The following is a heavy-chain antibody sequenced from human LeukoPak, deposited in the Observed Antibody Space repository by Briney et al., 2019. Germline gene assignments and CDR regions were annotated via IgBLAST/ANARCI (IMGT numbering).Heavy chain of an antibody. D-gene: IGHD6-13*01. CDR3: AGGLIAAAVAGFY. V-gene: IGHV3-7*01. CDR2: IKQDGSEK. J-gene: IGHJ4*02. CDR1: GFTFSSYW. Sequence: QTGGSLRLSCAASGFTFSSYWMSWVRQAPGKGLEWVANIKQDGSEKYYVDSVKGRFTISRDNAKNSLYLQMNSLRAEDTAVYYRAGGLIAAAVAGFYWGQGTLVTVSS.